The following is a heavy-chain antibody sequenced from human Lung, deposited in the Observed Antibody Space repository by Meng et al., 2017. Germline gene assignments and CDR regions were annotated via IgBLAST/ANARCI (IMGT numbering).Heavy chain of an antibody. V-gene: IGHV4-59*08. CDR2: VYYNGNT. J-gene: IGHJ4*02. CDR3: ARQARRSGAWTFFDY. CDR1: GGSLSGYY. Sequence: QVQLQESGPGLVKPSETLSLTGTVSGGSLSGYYWSWIRHPPGKGLEWIGYVYYNGNTNYNPSLKSRVTISVDTSKNQFSLSLNSVTAADTAVHYCARQARRSGAWTFFDYWGQGTLVTVSS. D-gene: IGHD1-1*01.